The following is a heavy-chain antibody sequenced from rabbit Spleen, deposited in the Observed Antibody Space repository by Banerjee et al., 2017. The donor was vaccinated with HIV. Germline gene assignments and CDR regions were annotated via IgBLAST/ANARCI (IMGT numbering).Heavy chain of an antibody. V-gene: IGHV1S45*01. D-gene: IGHD3-1*01. CDR3: ARDKELDIWGYEFDL. Sequence: QDQLEESGGDLVRPEGSLTLTCTASGFSFSSGYDMCWVRQAPGKGPECIACIYNGDGSTYYATWVNGRFTVSKTSSTTVTLQMTSLTGADTATYFCARDKELDIWGYEFDLWGPGTLVTVS. J-gene: IGHJ6*01. CDR2: IYNGDGST. CDR1: GFSFSSGYD.